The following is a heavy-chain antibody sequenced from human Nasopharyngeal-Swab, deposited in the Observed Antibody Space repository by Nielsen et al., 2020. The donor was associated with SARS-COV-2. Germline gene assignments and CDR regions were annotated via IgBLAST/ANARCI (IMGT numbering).Heavy chain of an antibody. V-gene: IGHV1-18*01. J-gene: IGHJ6*03. Sequence: ASVKVSCKASGYTFTSYGISWVRQAPGQGLEWMGWISAYNGNTNYAQKLQGRVTMTTDTYTSTAYMELRSLRSDDTAVYYCARGLGSGYDYYYYYMDVWGKGTTVTVSS. D-gene: IGHD5-12*01. CDR3: ARGLGSGYDYYYYYMDV. CDR1: GYTFTSYG. CDR2: ISAYNGNT.